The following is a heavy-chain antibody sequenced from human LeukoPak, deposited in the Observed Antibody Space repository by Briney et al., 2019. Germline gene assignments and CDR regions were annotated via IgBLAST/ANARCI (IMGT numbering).Heavy chain of an antibody. V-gene: IGHV1-2*02. J-gene: IGHJ4*02. CDR1: GYTFTGYY. Sequence: ASVKVSCKASGYTFTGYYIHWVRQAPGQGLEWMGWINPNSGVTNYAQRFQGRVTMTRDMSMNTAYMELSRLRSDDTAVYYCARDPHWGPDYWGQGTLVTVSS. D-gene: IGHD7-27*01. CDR3: ARDPHWGPDY. CDR2: INPNSGVT.